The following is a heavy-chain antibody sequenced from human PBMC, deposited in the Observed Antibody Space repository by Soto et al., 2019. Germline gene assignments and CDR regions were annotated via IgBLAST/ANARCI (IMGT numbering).Heavy chain of an antibody. J-gene: IGHJ5*02. D-gene: IGHD3-3*02. Sequence: SSETLSLTCTVSGDSIISSDFYWGWVRQPPGKGLEWIGIIFYLGSSYYNPSLKSRVTMSVDTSKNQFSLRLRSVTAADTALYFCARHSLALRKNNWFDPWGQGIMVTVSS. CDR1: GDSIISSDFY. CDR3: ARHSLALRKNNWFDP. CDR2: IFYLGSS. V-gene: IGHV4-39*01.